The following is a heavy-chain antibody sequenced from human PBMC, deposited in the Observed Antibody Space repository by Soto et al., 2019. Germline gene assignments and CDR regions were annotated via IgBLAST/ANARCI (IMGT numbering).Heavy chain of an antibody. CDR1: GYTFTSYG. CDR3: ARPAYYCARRGCGTSWHFDY. J-gene: IGHJ4*02. CDR2: ISAYNGNT. D-gene: IGHD2-2*01. Sequence: QVQLVQSGAEVKKPGASVKVSCKASGYTFTSYGISWVRQAPGQGLEWMGWISAYNGNTNYAQKLQDRVTMTTDTSTSTAYMELRSLRSDDTAVYYCARPAYYCARRGCGTSWHFDYWGQGTLVTVSS. V-gene: IGHV1-18*04.